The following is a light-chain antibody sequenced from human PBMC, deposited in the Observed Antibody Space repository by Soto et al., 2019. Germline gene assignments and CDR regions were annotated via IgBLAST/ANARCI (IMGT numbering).Light chain of an antibody. CDR3: QQYCNSPLT. CDR2: GAA. V-gene: IGKV3-20*01. J-gene: IGKJ5*01. Sequence: DIVLTQSPCSLSSSQGDRATISCRASQSVRSSYLAWYQQKPGQAPRLLIYGAASRATGIPARFSGSGSGTDFTLTIIRLEPEDFAVYYCQQYCNSPLTFGQGTRLEIK. CDR1: QSVRSSY.